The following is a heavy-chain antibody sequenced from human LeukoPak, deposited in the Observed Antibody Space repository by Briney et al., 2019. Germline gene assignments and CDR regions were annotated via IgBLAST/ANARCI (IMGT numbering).Heavy chain of an antibody. J-gene: IGHJ3*02. CDR3: ARPWAGPNAFDI. CDR1: GGSLSGYY. D-gene: IGHD3-16*01. CDR2: INHSGST. V-gene: IGHV4-34*01. Sequence: SETLSLTCAVYGGSLSGYYWSWIRQPPGKGLEWIGEINHSGSTNYNPSLKSRVTISVDTSKNQFSLKLSSVTAADTAVYYCARPWAGPNAFDIWGQGTMVTVSS.